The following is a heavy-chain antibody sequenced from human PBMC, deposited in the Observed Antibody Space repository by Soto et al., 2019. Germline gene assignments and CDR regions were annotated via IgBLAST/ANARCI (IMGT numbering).Heavy chain of an antibody. CDR1: GFIFNNYG. D-gene: IGHD5-12*01. Sequence: QVQVVESGGGVAQPGRSLRLSCTVSGFIFNNYGMQWVRQAPGKGLEWVAVISEDGSRKYYEDSVKGRFTISRDNTKNKQYRQMSSLKAEETAEYYCTKGGGRGCDLCGSLGQGTLVTVSS. V-gene: IGHV3-30*18. CDR2: ISEDGSRK. CDR3: TKGGGRGCDLCGS. J-gene: IGHJ5*02.